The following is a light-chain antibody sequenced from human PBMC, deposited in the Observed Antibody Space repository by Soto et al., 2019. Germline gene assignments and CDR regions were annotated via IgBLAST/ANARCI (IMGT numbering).Light chain of an antibody. J-gene: IGLJ3*02. CDR3: KSYTSRSTPWV. Sequence: QSALTQPASVCGSPGQSITISCTGTSSDVGGYDYVSWYQQHPGKAPKHVIYDVNNRPSGVSNRFSGSKSGNTASLTISGLQAEDEADYYCKSYTSRSTPWVFGGGTKLTVL. CDR1: SSDVGGYDY. CDR2: DVN. V-gene: IGLV2-14*01.